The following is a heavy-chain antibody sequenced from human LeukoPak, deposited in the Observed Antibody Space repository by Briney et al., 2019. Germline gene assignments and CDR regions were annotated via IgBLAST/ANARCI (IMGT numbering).Heavy chain of an antibody. Sequence: GGSLRLSCAASGFIFSNYGMSWVRQAPGKGLEWVSSISGSGDATKYADSVTGRFTISRDNSKNTLYLQMNSLRAEDTAVYYCARWVVVVHDAFDIWGQGTMVTVSS. J-gene: IGHJ3*02. CDR3: ARWVVVVHDAFDI. CDR2: ISGSGDAT. CDR1: GFIFSNYG. D-gene: IGHD3-22*01. V-gene: IGHV3-23*01.